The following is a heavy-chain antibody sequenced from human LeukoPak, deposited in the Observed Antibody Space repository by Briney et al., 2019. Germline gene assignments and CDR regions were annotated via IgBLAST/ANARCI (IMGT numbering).Heavy chain of an antibody. Sequence: SETLSLTCAVSGYSISSGYYWGWIRQPPGKGLEWIGSIYHSGSTYYNPSLKSRVTISVDTSKNQFSLKLSSVTAADTAVYYGARHRSGPNAFDIWGQGTMVTVSS. D-gene: IGHD3-3*01. CDR1: GYSISSGYY. CDR3: ARHRSGPNAFDI. V-gene: IGHV4-38-2*01. J-gene: IGHJ3*02. CDR2: IYHSGST.